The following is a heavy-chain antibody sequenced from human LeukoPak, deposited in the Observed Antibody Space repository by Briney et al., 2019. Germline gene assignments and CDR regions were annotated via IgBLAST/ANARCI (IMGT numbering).Heavy chain of an antibody. Sequence: ASVKVSCKASGYTFTGFYLHWVRQAPGQGLEWMGWITPNSGGTDYALKFQGRVTMTRDTSISTAYMELTGLRSDDTAVYYCARDRWGYSYGGYWGQGTLVTVSS. V-gene: IGHV1-2*02. CDR2: ITPNSGGT. D-gene: IGHD5-18*01. CDR1: GYTFTGFY. J-gene: IGHJ4*02. CDR3: ARDRWGYSYGGY.